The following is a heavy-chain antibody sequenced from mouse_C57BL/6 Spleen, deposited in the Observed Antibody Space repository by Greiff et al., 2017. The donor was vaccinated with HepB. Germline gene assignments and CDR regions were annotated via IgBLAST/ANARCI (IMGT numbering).Heavy chain of an antibody. D-gene: IGHD1-1*01. V-gene: IGHV1-55*01. CDR2: IYPGSGST. CDR1: GYTFTSYW. Sequence: QVQLQQSGAELVKPGASVKMSCKASGYTFTSYWITWVKQRPGQGLEWIGDIYPGSGSTNYNEKFKSKATLTVDTSSSTAYMQLSSLTSEDSAVYYCARGAYYGSSSYWYFDVWGTGTTVTVSS. CDR3: ARGAYYGSSSYWYFDV. J-gene: IGHJ1*03.